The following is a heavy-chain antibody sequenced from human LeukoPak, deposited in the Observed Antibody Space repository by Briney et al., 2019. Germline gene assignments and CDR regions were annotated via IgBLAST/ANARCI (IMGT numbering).Heavy chain of an antibody. Sequence: AETLSLTCTVSGGSISSYYWSWIRQSPGKGLECIGYIHYTGSTNYNPSLKSRVTISVETSKNQFSLKLKSVTAADTAVYYCARGGYYGSGNDFRFDPWGQGTLVTVSS. V-gene: IGHV4-59*01. CDR1: GGSISSYY. CDR2: IHYTGST. J-gene: IGHJ5*02. D-gene: IGHD3-10*01. CDR3: ARGGYYGSGNDFRFDP.